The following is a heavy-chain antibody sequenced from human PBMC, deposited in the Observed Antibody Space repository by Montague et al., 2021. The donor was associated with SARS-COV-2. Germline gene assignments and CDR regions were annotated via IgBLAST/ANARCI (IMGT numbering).Heavy chain of an antibody. CDR1: GDSVWRNTAA. V-gene: IGHV6-1*01. CDR3: VRDTGSAQAGFDA. Sequence: CAISGDSVWRNTAAWNWIRQSPSGGLEWLGRTNYRSKWTSDYATSVEGRISIDPDTSKNQLFLHLRSVTPEDTGVYYCVRDTGSAQAGFDAWGQGTLVTVSA. J-gene: IGHJ4*02. CDR2: TNYRSKWTS. D-gene: IGHD4-17*01.